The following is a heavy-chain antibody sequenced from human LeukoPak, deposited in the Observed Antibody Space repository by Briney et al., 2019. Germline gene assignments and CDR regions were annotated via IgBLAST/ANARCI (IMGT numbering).Heavy chain of an antibody. D-gene: IGHD3-3*01. V-gene: IGHV4-30-2*01. J-gene: IGHJ4*02. CDR2: IYHSGST. Sequence: SETRSLTCTVSGGSISSGGYYWSWIRQPPGKGLEWIGYIYHSGSTYYNPSLKSRVTISVDRSKNQFSLKLSSVTAADTAVYYCARGEVSIFGVAPHWGQGTLVTVSS. CDR1: GGSISSGGYY. CDR3: ARGEVSIFGVAPH.